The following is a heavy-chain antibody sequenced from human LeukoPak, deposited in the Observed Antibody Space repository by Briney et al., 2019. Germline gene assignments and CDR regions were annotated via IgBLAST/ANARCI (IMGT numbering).Heavy chain of an antibody. CDR1: GVSISSGGYY. CDR3: ANYGSGSYRSDP. D-gene: IGHD3-10*01. Sequence: SETLSLTCTVSGVSISSGGYYWSWIRQHPGKGLEWIGYIHHSGSTYYNPSLKSRLIISLDTSKNQFSLKLNSVTAADAAVYYCANYGSGSYRSDPWGQGTLVTVSS. V-gene: IGHV4-31*03. CDR2: IHHSGST. J-gene: IGHJ5*02.